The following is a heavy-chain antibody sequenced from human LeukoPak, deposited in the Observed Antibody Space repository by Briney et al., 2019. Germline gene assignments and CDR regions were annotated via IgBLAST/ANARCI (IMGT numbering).Heavy chain of an antibody. CDR3: ARAPARVRGVIITINWFDP. CDR1: GGTFSSYA. D-gene: IGHD3-10*01. Sequence: GASVKLSCKASGGTFSSYAISWVRQAPGQGLEWMGGIIPIIGTANYAQKFQGRVTITADESTSTAYMELSSLRSEDTAVYYCARAPARVRGVIITINWFDPWGQGTLVTVSS. CDR2: IIPIIGTA. V-gene: IGHV1-69*01. J-gene: IGHJ5*02.